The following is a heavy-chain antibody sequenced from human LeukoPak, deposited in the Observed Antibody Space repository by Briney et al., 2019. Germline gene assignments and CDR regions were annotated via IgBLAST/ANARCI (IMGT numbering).Heavy chain of an antibody. V-gene: IGHV1-2*02. CDR1: GYTFIGYY. CDR3: ARVSGYDSRFDP. D-gene: IGHD5-12*01. CDR2: INPNSGGT. Sequence: GASVKVSCKASGYTFIGYYMHWVRQAPGQGLEWMGWINPNSGGTNYAQKFQGRVTMTRDTSISTAYMELSRLRSDDTAVYYCARVSGYDSRFDPWGQGTLVTVSS. J-gene: IGHJ5*02.